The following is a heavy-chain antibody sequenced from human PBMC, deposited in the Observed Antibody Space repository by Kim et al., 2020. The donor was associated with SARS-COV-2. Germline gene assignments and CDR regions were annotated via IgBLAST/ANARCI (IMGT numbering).Heavy chain of an antibody. D-gene: IGHD6-19*01. J-gene: IGHJ4*02. V-gene: IGHV3-33*01. CDR3: ARAGLAVAGFDY. CDR1: GFTFSSYG. CDR2: IWYDGSNK. Sequence: GGSLRLSCAASGFTFSSYGMHWVRQAPGKGLEWVAVIWYDGSNKYYADSVKGRFTISRDNSKNTLYLQMNSLRAEDTAVYYCARAGLAVAGFDYWGQGTLVTVSS.